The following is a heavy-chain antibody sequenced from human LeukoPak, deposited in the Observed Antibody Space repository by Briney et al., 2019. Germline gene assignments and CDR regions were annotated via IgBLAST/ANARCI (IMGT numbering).Heavy chain of an antibody. CDR3: ARGRRGYYGTGSYRLYNWFDP. CDR2: INHSGST. J-gene: IGHJ5*02. V-gene: IGHV4-34*01. Sequence: SETLSLTCAVYGGSFSGYYWSWIRQPPGKGLEWIGEINHSGSTNYNPSLKSRVTISVDTSKNQFSLKLSSVTAADKSVYYCARGRRGYYGTGSYRLYNWFDPWGQGTLVTVSS. CDR1: GGSFSGYY. D-gene: IGHD3-10*01.